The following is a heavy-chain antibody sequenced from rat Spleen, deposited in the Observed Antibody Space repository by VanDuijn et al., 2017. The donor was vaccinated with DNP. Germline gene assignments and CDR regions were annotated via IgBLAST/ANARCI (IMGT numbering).Heavy chain of an antibody. Sequence: EVQLVESDGGLVQPGRSLKLSCAASGFTFSDYYMAWVRQAPTKGLEWVATISYDGSSTYYRDSVKGRFTISRDNAKSTLYLQMDSLRSEDTATYYCARHTYYGYNYDVMDAWGQGASVTVSS. J-gene: IGHJ4*01. D-gene: IGHD1-9*01. V-gene: IGHV5-29*01. CDR2: ISYDGSST. CDR3: ARHTYYGYNYDVMDA. CDR1: GFTFSDYY.